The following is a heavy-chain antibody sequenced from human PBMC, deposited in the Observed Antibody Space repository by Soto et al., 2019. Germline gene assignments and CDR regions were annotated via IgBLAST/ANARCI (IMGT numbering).Heavy chain of an antibody. J-gene: IGHJ4*02. CDR1: GSRFSNYV. Sequence: SVKVSCKVSGSRFSNYVISWVRQAPGHGLEWLGRIIPIFNSTKYAQSFQGRVTITADKSTSTASLELSSLRSDDTAVYYCAREGRGKKAGYNGLVSLGYWGQGTLVTVST. CDR2: IIPIFNST. V-gene: IGHV1-69*06. D-gene: IGHD2-2*02. CDR3: AREGRGKKAGYNGLVSLGY.